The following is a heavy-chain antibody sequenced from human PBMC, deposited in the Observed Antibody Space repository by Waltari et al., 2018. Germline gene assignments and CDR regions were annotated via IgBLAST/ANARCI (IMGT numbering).Heavy chain of an antibody. Sequence: QVQLQESGPGLVKPSETLSLTCAVSGYSISSGYYWGWIRQPPGKGLEWIGSIYHSGSTYYNPSLKSRVTISVDTSKNQFSLNLSSVTAADTAVYYCARPLTMMRTVFDYWGQGTLVTVSS. CDR3: ARPLTMMRTVFDY. CDR1: GYSISSGYY. D-gene: IGHD3-22*01. V-gene: IGHV4-38-2*01. CDR2: IYHSGST. J-gene: IGHJ4*02.